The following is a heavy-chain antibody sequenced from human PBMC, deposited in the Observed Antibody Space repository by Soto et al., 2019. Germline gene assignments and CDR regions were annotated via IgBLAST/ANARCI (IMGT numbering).Heavy chain of an antibody. J-gene: IGHJ5*02. CDR2: INHSGST. D-gene: IGHD3-10*01. V-gene: IGHV4-34*01. CDR1: GGSFSGCY. Sequence: SETLSLTCAVSGGSFSGCYWSWIRQPPGKGLEWIGEINHSGSTNYNPSLKSRVTISVDTSKNQFSLKLSSVTAADTAVYYCARDRRLITMVRGVSLWFDPWGQGTLVTVS. CDR3: ARDRRLITMVRGVSLWFDP.